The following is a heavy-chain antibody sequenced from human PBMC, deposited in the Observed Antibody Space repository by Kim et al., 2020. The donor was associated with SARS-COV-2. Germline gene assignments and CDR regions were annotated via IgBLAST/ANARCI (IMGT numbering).Heavy chain of an antibody. V-gene: IGHV3-43D*03. D-gene: IGHD5-12*01. Sequence: GRTHYADSPKGRFRISRDNSNNSLYLQLNSLRPDDTALYFCGKAESGYMDHWGQGTLVTVSS. CDR3: GKAESGYMDH. J-gene: IGHJ4*02. CDR2: GRT.